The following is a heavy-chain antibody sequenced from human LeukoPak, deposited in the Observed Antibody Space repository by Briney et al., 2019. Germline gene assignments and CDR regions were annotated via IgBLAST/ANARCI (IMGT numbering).Heavy chain of an antibody. CDR2: ISSSSSYI. V-gene: IGHV3-23*01. CDR3: AKSGAGYYYMDV. J-gene: IGHJ6*03. CDR1: GFTFSSYA. D-gene: IGHD1-26*01. Sequence: GGSLRLSCAASGFTFSSYAMSWVRQAPGKGLEWVSSISSSSSYIYYADSVKGRFTISRDSSKNTLYLQMNSLRAEDTAVYYCAKSGAGYYYMDVWGKGTTVTVSS.